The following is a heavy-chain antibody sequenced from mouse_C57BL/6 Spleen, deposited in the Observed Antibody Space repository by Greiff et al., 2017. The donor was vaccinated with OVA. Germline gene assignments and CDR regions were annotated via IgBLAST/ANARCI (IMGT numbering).Heavy chain of an antibody. CDR2: ISGGGGNT. J-gene: IGHJ1*03. CDR1: GFTFSSYT. V-gene: IGHV5-9*01. D-gene: IGHD1-1*01. CDR3: ARVTTVAWYFDV. Sequence: EVQVVESGGGLVKPGGSLKLSCAASGFTFSSYTMSWVRQTPEKRLEWVATISGGGGNTYYPDSVKGRFTISRDNAKNTLYLQMSSLRSEDTALYYCARVTTVAWYFDVWGTGTTVTVSS.